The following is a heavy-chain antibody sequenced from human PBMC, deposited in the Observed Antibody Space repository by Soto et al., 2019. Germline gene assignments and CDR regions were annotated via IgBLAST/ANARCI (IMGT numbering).Heavy chain of an antibody. J-gene: IGHJ4*02. Sequence: QVQLQQWGAGLLKPSETLSLTCAVYGGSFSGYYWSWIRQPPGKGLEWIGEINHSGSTNYNPSLKSRVTISVDTSKNQFSLKLSSVTAADTAVYYSARGGSSGNRKHLFWYWGQGTLVTVSS. CDR2: INHSGST. CDR3: ARGGSSGNRKHLFWY. CDR1: GGSFSGYY. V-gene: IGHV4-34*01. D-gene: IGHD6-19*01.